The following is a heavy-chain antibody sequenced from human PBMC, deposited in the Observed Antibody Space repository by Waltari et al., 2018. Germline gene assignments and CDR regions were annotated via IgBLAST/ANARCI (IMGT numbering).Heavy chain of an antibody. J-gene: IGHJ4*02. CDR1: GFTFSYHW. CDR3: ARLYMAAFDY. Sequence: EVQLVESGGGLVQPGGSLILSCAASGFTFSYHWMTWVRQAPGKGLEWVANIKEDGGEKYYVDSVKGRFTISRDNAKNSLYLQMNSLRAEDTAVYYCARLYMAAFDYWDEGTLVTVSS. D-gene: IGHD1-20*01. V-gene: IGHV3-7*01. CDR2: IKEDGGEK.